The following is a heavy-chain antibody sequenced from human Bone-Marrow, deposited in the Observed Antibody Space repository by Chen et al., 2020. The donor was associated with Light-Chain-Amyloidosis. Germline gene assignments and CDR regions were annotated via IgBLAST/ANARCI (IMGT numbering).Heavy chain of an antibody. D-gene: IGHD3-16*01. CDR2: VQGDGSDK. CDR3: TTEYLGAYDY. V-gene: IGHV3-7*05. CDR1: GIPFSNNW. Sequence: EVQLVESGGGLVQPGESLRPSCAASGIPFSNNWRSWVRHAPGKGLEWVANVQGDGSDKYYVDSVKGRFTISRDNAKNSLYLQMNSLRAEDTAVYYCTTEYLGAYDYWGQGTLLTVSS. J-gene: IGHJ4*02.